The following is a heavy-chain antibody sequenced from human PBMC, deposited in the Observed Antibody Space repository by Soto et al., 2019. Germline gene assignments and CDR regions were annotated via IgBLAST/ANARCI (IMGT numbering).Heavy chain of an antibody. J-gene: IGHJ5*02. CDR3: ARGLRYDSLLGWFDP. D-gene: IGHD3-22*01. V-gene: IGHV4-30-4*01. CDR2: IYYSGST. Sequence: SETLSLTCTVFGGSISSGDYYWSWIRQPPGKGLEWIGYIYYSGSTYYNPSLKSRVTISVDTSKNQFSLKLSSVTAADTAVYYCARGLRYDSLLGWFDPWGQGTLVTVSS. CDR1: GGSISSGDYY.